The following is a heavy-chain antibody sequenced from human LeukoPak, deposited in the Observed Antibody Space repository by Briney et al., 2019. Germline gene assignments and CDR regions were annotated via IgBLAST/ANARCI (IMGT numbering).Heavy chain of an antibody. CDR2: IYYSGST. Sequence: SETLSLTCAVSGGSMSTSTYYWGWIRQPPGKGLEWIGNIYYSGSTDSVTTYYNPSLKSRIIISVDTSKNQFSLKLSSVTAADTAICYCVISSRFNWFDFWGQGTLGIVSS. CDR1: GGSMSTSTYY. V-gene: IGHV4-39*01. J-gene: IGHJ5*01. D-gene: IGHD6-13*01. CDR3: VISSRFNWFDF.